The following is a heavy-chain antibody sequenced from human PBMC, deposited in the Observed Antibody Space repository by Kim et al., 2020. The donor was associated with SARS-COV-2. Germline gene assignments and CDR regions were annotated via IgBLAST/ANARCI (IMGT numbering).Heavy chain of an antibody. CDR1: GYTFTSYY. J-gene: IGHJ5*02. D-gene: IGHD6-13*01. CDR2: INPSGGST. CDR3: ARDLVRAAAGTRFNAFDP. V-gene: IGHV1-46*01. Sequence: ASVKVSCKASGYTFTSYYMHWVRQAPGQGLEWMGIINPSGGSTSYAQKFQGRVTMTRDTSTSTVYMELSSLRSEDTAVYYCARDLVRAAAGTRFNAFDPWGQGTLVTVSS.